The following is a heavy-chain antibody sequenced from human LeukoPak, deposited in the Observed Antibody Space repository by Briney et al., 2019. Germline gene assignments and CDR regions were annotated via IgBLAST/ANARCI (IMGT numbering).Heavy chain of an antibody. V-gene: IGHV4-4*07. J-gene: IGHJ6*03. CDR2: IYTSGST. CDR3: AREETWIQLWPHYYYYYMDV. D-gene: IGHD5-18*01. CDR1: GGSISSYY. Sequence: PSETLSLTCTVSGGSISSYYWSWIRQPAGKGLEWIGRIYTSGSTNYNPSLKSRVTMSVDTSKNQFSLKLSSVTAADTAVYYCAREETWIQLWPHYYYYYMDVWGKGTTVTISS.